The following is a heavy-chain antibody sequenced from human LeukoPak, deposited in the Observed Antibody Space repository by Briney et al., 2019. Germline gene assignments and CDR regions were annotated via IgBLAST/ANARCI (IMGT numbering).Heavy chain of an antibody. V-gene: IGHV3-21*01. D-gene: IGHD1-26*01. CDR3: ARVIVFRGYMDV. Sequence: GGSLRLSCAASGFTFSSYNMNWVRQAPGKGLEWVSYISSSSSYIYYADSVKGRFTISRDNAKNSLYLQMNSLRAEDTAVYYCARVIVFRGYMDVWGKGTTVTVSS. CDR1: GFTFSSYN. CDR2: ISSSSSYI. J-gene: IGHJ6*03.